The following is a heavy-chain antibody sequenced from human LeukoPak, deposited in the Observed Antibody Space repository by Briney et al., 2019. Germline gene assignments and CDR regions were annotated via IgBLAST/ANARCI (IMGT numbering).Heavy chain of an antibody. D-gene: IGHD3-10*01. CDR2: ISYDGSNK. V-gene: IGHV3-30*18. CDR1: GFTFSSYG. Sequence: NPGGSLRLSCAASGFTFSSYGMHWVRQAPGKGLEWVAVISYDGSNKYYADSVKGRFTISRDNSKNTLYLQMNSLRAEDTAVYYCAKGVRVRGSYGMDVWGQGTTVTVSS. J-gene: IGHJ6*02. CDR3: AKGVRVRGSYGMDV.